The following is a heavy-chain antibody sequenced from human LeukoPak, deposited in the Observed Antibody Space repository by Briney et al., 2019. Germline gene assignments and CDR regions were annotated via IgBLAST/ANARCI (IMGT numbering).Heavy chain of an antibody. J-gene: IGHJ4*02. Sequence: ASETLSLTCTVSGGSISSYYWSWIRQPPGKGLEWIGYIYYSGSTNYNPSLKSRVTISVDTSKNQFSLRLSSVTAADTAVYYCASRPISADIFDYWGQGTLVTVSS. CDR3: ASRPISADIFDY. CDR1: GGSISSYY. CDR2: IYYSGST. D-gene: IGHD6-25*01. V-gene: IGHV4-59*08.